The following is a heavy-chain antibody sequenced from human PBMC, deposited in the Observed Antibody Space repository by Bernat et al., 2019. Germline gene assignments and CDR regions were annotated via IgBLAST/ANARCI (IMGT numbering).Heavy chain of an antibody. V-gene: IGHV3-7*03. J-gene: IGHJ4*02. D-gene: IGHD7-27*01. CDR2: INQDGSEK. CDR3: ARSPRTGDVDS. Sequence: EVQLVESGGGLVQPGESLRLSCAASGFTFSSYWMSWVRQAPGKGLEWVANINQDGSEKYYVDSVKGRFTISRDNDENSLYLQMNSLRAEDTAVYYCARSPRTGDVDSWGQGTLVTVSS. CDR1: GFTFSSYW.